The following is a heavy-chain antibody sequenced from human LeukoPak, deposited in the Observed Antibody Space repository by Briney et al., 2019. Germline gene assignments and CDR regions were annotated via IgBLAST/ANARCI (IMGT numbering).Heavy chain of an antibody. V-gene: IGHV4-34*01. D-gene: IGHD6-13*01. Sequence: SETLSLTCAVYGGSFSGYYWSWIRQPPGKGLEWIGEINHSGSTNYNPSLKSRVTISVDTSKNQFSLKLSSVTAADTAVYYCARLSAGSPVSATYYYYMDVWGKGTTVTVSS. CDR1: GGSFSGYY. CDR2: INHSGST. J-gene: IGHJ6*03. CDR3: ARLSAGSPVSATYYYYMDV.